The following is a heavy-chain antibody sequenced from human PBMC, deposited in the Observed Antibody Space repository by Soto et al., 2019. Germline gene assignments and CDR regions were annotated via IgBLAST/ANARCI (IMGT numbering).Heavy chain of an antibody. Sequence: QVQLQQWGAGLLKPSETLSLTCAVYGGSFSGYYWSWIRQPPGKGLEWIGEINHSGSTNYNPSLKSRVTISVDTSKNQFSLKLCCVTAAGTAVYYCARGLARPPYCSGGSCYVWYFDLWGRGTLVTVSS. J-gene: IGHJ2*01. V-gene: IGHV4-34*01. CDR2: INHSGST. CDR3: ARGLARPPYCSGGSCYVWYFDL. CDR1: GGSFSGYY. D-gene: IGHD2-15*01.